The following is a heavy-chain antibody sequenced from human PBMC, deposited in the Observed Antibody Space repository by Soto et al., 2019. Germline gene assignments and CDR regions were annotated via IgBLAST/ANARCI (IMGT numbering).Heavy chain of an antibody. CDR2: IYYSGST. J-gene: IGHJ6*02. CDR3: ARDLIGYCSGGSCYSV. V-gene: IGHV4-31*03. CDR1: GGSISSGGYY. Sequence: QVQLQESGPGLVKPSQTLSLTCTVSGGSISSGGYYWSWIRQHPGKGLEWIGYIYYSGSTYYNPSLKTRVTISVDTSKNQFSLKLSSVTAADTAVYYCARDLIGYCSGGSCYSVWGQGTTVTVSS. D-gene: IGHD2-15*01.